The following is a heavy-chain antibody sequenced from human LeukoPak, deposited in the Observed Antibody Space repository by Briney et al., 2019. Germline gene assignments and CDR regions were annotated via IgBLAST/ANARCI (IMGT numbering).Heavy chain of an antibody. CDR1: GGSFSGYY. J-gene: IGHJ4*02. D-gene: IGHD2-15*01. Sequence: SETLSLTCAVYGGSFSGYYWTWIRQPAGKGLEWIGRIYTSGSTNYNPSLKSRVTISVDTSKNQFSLKLSSVTAADTAVYYCARNSCPSGTCYDNRGYFDYWGQGTLVTVSS. V-gene: IGHV4-59*10. CDR2: IYTSGST. CDR3: ARNSCPSGTCYDNRGYFDY.